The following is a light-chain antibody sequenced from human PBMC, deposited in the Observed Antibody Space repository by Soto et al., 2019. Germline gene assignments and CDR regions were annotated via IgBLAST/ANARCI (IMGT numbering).Light chain of an antibody. Sequence: DIQMTQSPSSLSASVGDRVTITCRASQSISSSLNWYQQKPGKAPKHLMYAASSLQSGVPSRFSGSGSGTDFTLTISSLQPEDFAAYYCQQSYSTPFTFGPGTKVDIK. CDR2: AAS. CDR1: QSISSS. J-gene: IGKJ3*01. V-gene: IGKV1-39*01. CDR3: QQSYSTPFT.